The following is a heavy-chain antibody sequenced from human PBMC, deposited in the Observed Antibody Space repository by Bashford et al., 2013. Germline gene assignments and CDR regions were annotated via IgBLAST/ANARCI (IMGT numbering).Heavy chain of an antibody. CDR2: INPSGGST. CDR3: ASGPCNSNSCFEGDFYYGLDV. Sequence: ASVKVSCKASGYTFTSYYMHWVRQAPGQGLEWMGIINPSGGSTSYAQKFQGRVTMTRDTSTSTVYMELSSLRSEDTALYFCASGPCNSNSCFEGDFYYGLDVWGQGTTVTVSS. V-gene: IGHV1-46*01. D-gene: IGHD2/OR15-2a*01. CDR1: GYTFTSYY. J-gene: IGHJ6*02.